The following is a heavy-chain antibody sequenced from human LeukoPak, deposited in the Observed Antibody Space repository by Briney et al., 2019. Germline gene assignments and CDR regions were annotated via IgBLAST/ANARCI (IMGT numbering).Heavy chain of an antibody. CDR1: GSIFSNYW. CDR2: IKEDGSEK. CDR3: TRTPDGPDY. Sequence: GGSLRLSCAGSGSIFSNYWMTWFRQAPGKGLEWVANIKEDGSEKYYVDSVKGRFTISRDNAKNSLYLQMNSLRVEDTAVYYCTRTPDGPDYWGQGTLVTVSS. J-gene: IGHJ4*02. V-gene: IGHV3-7*03. D-gene: IGHD4-17*01.